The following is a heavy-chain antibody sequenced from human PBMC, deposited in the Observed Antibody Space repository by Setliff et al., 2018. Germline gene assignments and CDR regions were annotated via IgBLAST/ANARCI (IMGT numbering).Heavy chain of an antibody. V-gene: IGHV4-4*08. CDR2: TYTSGST. Sequence: SETLSLTCTVSGGSISSYYWSWIRQPPGKGLEWIGYTYTSGSTNYNPSLKSRVTISVDTSKNQFSLKLSSVTAAGTAVYYCARSRGYKHDSSGYYYDHYYYYYMDVWGKGTPVTVSS. CDR1: GGSISSYY. J-gene: IGHJ6*03. CDR3: ARSRGYKHDSSGYYYDHYYYYYMDV. D-gene: IGHD3-22*01.